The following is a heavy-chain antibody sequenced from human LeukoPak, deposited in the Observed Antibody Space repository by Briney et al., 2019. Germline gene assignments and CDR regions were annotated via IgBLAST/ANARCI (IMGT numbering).Heavy chain of an antibody. CDR2: IYTSGST. J-gene: IGHJ4*02. CDR1: GGSISSGSYY. D-gene: IGHD5-12*01. V-gene: IGHV4-61*02. CDR3: ARGSLSGPSVDNYFDY. Sequence: PSETLSLTCTVSGGSISSGSYYWSWIRQPAGKGLEWIGRIYTSGSTNYNPSLKSRVTISVDTSKNQFSLKLNSMTAADTAVYYCARGSLSGPSVDNYFDYWGQGTLVTVSS.